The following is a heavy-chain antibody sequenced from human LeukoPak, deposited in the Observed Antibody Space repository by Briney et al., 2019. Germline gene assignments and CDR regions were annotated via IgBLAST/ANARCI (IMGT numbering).Heavy chain of an antibody. J-gene: IGHJ4*02. CDR2: ISSSSSYI. CDR3: ARGSSWSFDY. D-gene: IGHD6-13*01. CDR1: GFTFSSYA. V-gene: IGHV3-21*01. Sequence: GGSLRLSCAASGFTFSSYAMNWVRQAPGKGLEWVSSISSSSSYIYYADSVRGRFTISRDNAKNSLYLQMNSLRAEDTAVYYCARGSSWSFDYWGQGTLVTVSS.